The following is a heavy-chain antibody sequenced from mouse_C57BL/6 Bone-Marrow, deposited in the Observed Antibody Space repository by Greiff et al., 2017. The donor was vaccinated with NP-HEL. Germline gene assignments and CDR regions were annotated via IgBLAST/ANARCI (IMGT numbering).Heavy chain of an antibody. D-gene: IGHD1-1*01. CDR2: IRNKANNHAT. J-gene: IGHJ4*01. CDR1: GFTFSDAW. Sequence: EVMLVESGGGLVQPGGSMKLSCAASGFTFSDAWMDWVRQSPEKGLEWVAEIRNKANNHATYYAESVKGRFTISRDDSKSSVYLQMNSLRAEDTGIYYCTRGAVVAKDYAMDYWGQGASVTVSS. V-gene: IGHV6-6*01. CDR3: TRGAVVAKDYAMDY.